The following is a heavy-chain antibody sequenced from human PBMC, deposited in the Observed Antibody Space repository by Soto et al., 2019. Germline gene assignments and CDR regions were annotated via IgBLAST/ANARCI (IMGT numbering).Heavy chain of an antibody. J-gene: IGHJ4*02. Sequence: ASVKVSCKASGYTFTSYAMHWVRQAPGQRLEWMGWINAGNGNTKYSQKFQGRVTITRDTSASTAYMELSSLRSEDTAVYYCARATMARGVNLPYWGQGTLVTVSS. CDR3: ARATMARGVNLPY. CDR1: GYTFTSYA. D-gene: IGHD3-10*01. V-gene: IGHV1-3*01. CDR2: INAGNGNT.